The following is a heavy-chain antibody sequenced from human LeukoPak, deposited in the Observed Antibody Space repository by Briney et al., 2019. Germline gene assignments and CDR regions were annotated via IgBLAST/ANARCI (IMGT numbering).Heavy chain of an antibody. J-gene: IGHJ5*02. Sequence: GESLKISCKGSGYSFTSYWIGWVRQLPGKGLEWMGIIYPGDSDTRYSPSFQGQVTISVDKSISTAYLQWSSLKTSDTAMYYCARRFYGSGSYYKLNWFAPWGQGTLVTVSS. CDR2: IYPGDSDT. CDR1: GYSFTSYW. D-gene: IGHD3-10*01. V-gene: IGHV5-51*01. CDR3: ARRFYGSGSYYKLNWFAP.